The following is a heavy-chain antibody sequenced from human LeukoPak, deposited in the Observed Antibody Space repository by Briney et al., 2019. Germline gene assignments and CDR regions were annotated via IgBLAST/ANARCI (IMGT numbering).Heavy chain of an antibody. D-gene: IGHD3-22*01. CDR3: ARRITYYYDSSGYYSAFDI. CDR2: IYYSGST. Sequence: SETLSLTCTVSGGSISSSSYYWGWIRQPPGKGLEWIGSIYYSGSTYYNPSLKSRVTISVDTSKNQFSLKLSSVTAADTAVYYCARRITYYYDSSGYYSAFDIWGQGTMVTVSS. V-gene: IGHV4-39*01. J-gene: IGHJ3*02. CDR1: GGSISSSSYY.